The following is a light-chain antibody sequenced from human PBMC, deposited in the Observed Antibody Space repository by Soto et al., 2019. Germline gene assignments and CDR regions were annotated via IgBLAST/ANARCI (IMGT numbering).Light chain of an antibody. CDR3: QQRSNWL. Sequence: EIVLTQSPATLSLSAGERATLSCRASQNVNNYVAWYQQKAGQSPRLLIYDVSNRATGIPARFSGSGSGTVFTLTISSLEPEDFAVYYCQQRSNWLFGGGTKVEIK. CDR2: DVS. V-gene: IGKV3-11*01. CDR1: QNVNNY. J-gene: IGKJ4*01.